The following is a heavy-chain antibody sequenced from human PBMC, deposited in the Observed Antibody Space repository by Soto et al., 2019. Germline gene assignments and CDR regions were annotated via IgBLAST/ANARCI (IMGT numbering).Heavy chain of an antibody. CDR3: GFSDIAAPGTPFDF. J-gene: IGHJ4*02. CDR2: INHSGST. V-gene: IGHV4-34*01. CDR1: GGSFSGYY. Sequence: SETLSLTCAVYGGSFSGYYWNWIRQPPGKGLEWIGEINHSGSTNYNPSLKSRVTISVDTSKNQFSLKLSSVTAADTTVYYCGFSDIAAPGTPFDFWGQGSPVTVSS. D-gene: IGHD6-13*01.